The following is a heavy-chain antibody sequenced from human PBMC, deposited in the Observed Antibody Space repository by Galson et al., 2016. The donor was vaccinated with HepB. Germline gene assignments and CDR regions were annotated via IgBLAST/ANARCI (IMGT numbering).Heavy chain of an antibody. D-gene: IGHD3-22*01. CDR2: ITPLFGTP. V-gene: IGHV1-69*13. CDR1: GSSFRSYG. J-gene: IGHJ6*02. Sequence: SVKVSCKASGSSFRSYGISWVRQAPGQGLEWMGGITPLFGTPNYAPKFQGRVTITADESTSTAYMELNILRSEDTAIYYCAKSRKAAPMRGPSSYGMDVWGQGTTVTVSS. CDR3: AKSRKAAPMRGPSSYGMDV.